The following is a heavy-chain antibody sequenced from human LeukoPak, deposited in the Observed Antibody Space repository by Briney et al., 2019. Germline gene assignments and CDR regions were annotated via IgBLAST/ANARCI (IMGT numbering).Heavy chain of an antibody. V-gene: IGHV1-18*01. D-gene: IGHD3-10*01. CDR2: ISAYNGNT. J-gene: IGHJ3*02. Sequence: GASVKVSCKASGYTFTSYGISWVRQAPGQGLEWMGWISAYNGNTNYAQKLQGRVTMTTDTSTGTAYMELRSLRSDDTAVYYCARDPHVTMVRGVDHAFDIWGQGTMVTVSS. CDR3: ARDPHVTMVRGVDHAFDI. CDR1: GYTFTSYG.